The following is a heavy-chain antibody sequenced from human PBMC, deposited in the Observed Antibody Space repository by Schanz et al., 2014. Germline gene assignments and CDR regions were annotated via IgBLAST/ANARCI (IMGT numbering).Heavy chain of an antibody. V-gene: IGHV3-11*01. CDR3: ARYRGAGWLQNLGDFDY. J-gene: IGHJ4*02. CDR2: ICSRRTV. Sequence: QVQLVESGGGLVKPGGSLRLSCAASGFTFSDYCMVWIRQAPGKGLEWVSYICSRRTVKYADSVKGRFAISRDNAKSSLYLQMGSLRVENTAVYDCARYRGAGWLQNLGDFDYWGQGTLVTVSS. D-gene: IGHD5-12*01. CDR1: GFTFSDYC.